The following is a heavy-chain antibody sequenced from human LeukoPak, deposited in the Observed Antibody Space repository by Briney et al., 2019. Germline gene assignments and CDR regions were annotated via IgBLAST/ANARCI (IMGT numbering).Heavy chain of an antibody. Sequence: GGSLRLSCAASGFTFSSYAMSWVRQAPGKGLEWVSVISGSGSTYYADSVKGRFTISRDNSKNTLYLQMNSLRAEDTAVYYCARDGESAWGQGTLVTVSS. D-gene: IGHD7-27*01. CDR2: ISGSGST. CDR1: GFTFSSYA. V-gene: IGHV3-23*01. CDR3: ARDGESA. J-gene: IGHJ5*02.